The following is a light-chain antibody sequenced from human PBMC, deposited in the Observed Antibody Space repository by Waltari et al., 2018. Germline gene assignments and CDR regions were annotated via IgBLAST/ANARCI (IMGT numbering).Light chain of an antibody. CDR2: AAS. CDR3: QQSYSTPLT. Sequence: DIQMTQSPSSLSASVGDRVTITCRASQGISSSLNWYQQKPGKAPKPLIYAASSLQSGVPSRFSGSGSGTDFTLTISSLQPEDFATYYCQQSYSTPLTFGGGTKVEIK. V-gene: IGKV1-39*01. J-gene: IGKJ4*01. CDR1: QGISSS.